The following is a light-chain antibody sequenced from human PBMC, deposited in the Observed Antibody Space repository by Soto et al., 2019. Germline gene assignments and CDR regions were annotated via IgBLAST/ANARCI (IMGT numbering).Light chain of an antibody. CDR2: AAS. V-gene: IGKV1-27*01. CDR3: QMYNSARS. Sequence: DIQMTQSPSSLSASVVDRVTSTCRASQCISNYLAWYQQKPGKVPKLLIYAASTLQSGVPSRFSGSGSATDFTLTISSLQPEDVATYYCQMYNSARSFGPGTKVDIK. CDR1: QCISNY. J-gene: IGKJ3*01.